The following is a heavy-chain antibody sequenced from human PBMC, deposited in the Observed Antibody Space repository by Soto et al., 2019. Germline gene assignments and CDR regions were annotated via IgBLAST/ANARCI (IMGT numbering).Heavy chain of an antibody. Sequence: LRLSCAASGFTFSTYWMSWVRQAPGKGLKWVANIKPQGSDTRYADSVKGRFTISRDNAKNTVYLQMNSLRAEDTGVYYCVRDRPGSQEYFDYWGQGNMVTVSS. V-gene: IGHV3-7*01. CDR2: IKPQGSDT. CDR3: VRDRPGSQEYFDY. J-gene: IGHJ4*02. D-gene: IGHD3-10*01. CDR1: GFTFSTYW.